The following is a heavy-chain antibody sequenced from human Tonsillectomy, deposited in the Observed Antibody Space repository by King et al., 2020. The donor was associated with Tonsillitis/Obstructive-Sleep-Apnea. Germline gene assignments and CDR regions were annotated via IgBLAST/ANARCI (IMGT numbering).Heavy chain of an antibody. J-gene: IGHJ4*02. D-gene: IGHD3-16*01. CDR3: TAWGSGNY. Sequence: VQLVESGGGLVQPGGSLRLSCAVSGFTFRNYWMSWVRQAPGEGLEWVANIKPDGIEKFYVGSVKGRFTISRDNPKNSLYLQMNSLRAEDTAVYYCTAWGSGNYWGQGTLVTVSS. CDR2: IKPDGIEK. CDR1: GFTFRNYW. V-gene: IGHV3-7*03.